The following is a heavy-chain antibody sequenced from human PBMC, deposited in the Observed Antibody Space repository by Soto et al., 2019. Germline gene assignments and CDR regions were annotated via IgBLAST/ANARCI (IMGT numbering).Heavy chain of an antibody. CDR3: ARAAWSFSDFDY. CDR1: GDSISSGINY. Sequence: QVQLQAAGPGLVKPSQTLSLTCTVSGDSISSGINYWSWIRQHPGKGLEWMAYIFYSGGTYYNPSLKSRVTISVDTSKNQFSLNLSSVTAADTAVYYCARAAWSFSDFDYWGQGALVTVSS. CDR2: IFYSGGT. V-gene: IGHV4-31*03. J-gene: IGHJ4*02. D-gene: IGHD3-10*01.